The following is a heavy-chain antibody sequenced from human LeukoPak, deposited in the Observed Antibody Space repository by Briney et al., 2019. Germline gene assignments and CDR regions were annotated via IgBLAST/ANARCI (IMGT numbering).Heavy chain of an antibody. CDR1: GFTVSSNY. Sequence: GGSLRLSCAASGFTVSSNYMSWVRQAPGKGLEWVSVIYCGGSTYYADSVKGRFTISRDNSKNTLYLQMNSLRAEDTAVYYCARAVAGYFDYWGQGTLVTVSS. CDR3: ARAVAGYFDY. D-gene: IGHD6-19*01. V-gene: IGHV3-66*01. CDR2: IYCGGST. J-gene: IGHJ4*02.